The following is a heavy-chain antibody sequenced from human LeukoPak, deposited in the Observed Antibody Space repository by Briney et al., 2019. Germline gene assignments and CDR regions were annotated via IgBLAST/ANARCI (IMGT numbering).Heavy chain of an antibody. CDR3: EDRIRDSSSSAYFDY. CDR2: ISDSAGST. CDR1: GITFSNYG. Sequence: GGSLRLSCAASGITFSNYGMNWVRQAPGTGLEWVSSISDSAGSTFYADSVKGRFTISRDNSKNTLYLQMNSLRAGDTALYQGEDRIRDSSSSAYFDYWGQGTLVTVSS. D-gene: IGHD6-6*01. J-gene: IGHJ4*02. V-gene: IGHV3-23*01.